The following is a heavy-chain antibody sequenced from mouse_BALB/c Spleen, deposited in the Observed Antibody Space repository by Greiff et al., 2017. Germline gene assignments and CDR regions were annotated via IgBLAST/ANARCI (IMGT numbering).Heavy chain of an antibody. V-gene: IGHV5-17*02. J-gene: IGHJ4*01. D-gene: IGHD4-1*01. Sequence: DVKLVESGGGLVQPGGSRKLSCAASGFTFSSFGMHWVRQAPEKGLEWVAYISSGSSTIYYADTVKGRFTISRDNPKNTLFLQMTSLRSEDTAMYYCARGGNWDYAMDYWGQGTSVTVSS. CDR1: GFTFSSFG. CDR3: ARGGNWDYAMDY. CDR2: ISSGSSTI.